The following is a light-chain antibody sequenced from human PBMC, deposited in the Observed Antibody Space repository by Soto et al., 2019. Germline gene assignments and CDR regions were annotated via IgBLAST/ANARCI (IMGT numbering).Light chain of an antibody. CDR2: KDS. V-gene: IGLV3-25*03. CDR1: ALPKHY. CDR3: QSADSSGSFPVV. Sequence: SYELTQPPSVSVSPGQTARITCSGDALPKHYAYWYQQKPGQAPVLVISKDSERPSGIPEQFSGSSSGTTVTLTITGVQAEDEATYYCQSADSSGSFPVVFGGGTQLTVL. J-gene: IGLJ2*01.